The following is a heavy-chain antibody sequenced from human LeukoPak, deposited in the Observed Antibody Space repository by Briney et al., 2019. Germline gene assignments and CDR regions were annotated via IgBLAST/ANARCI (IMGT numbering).Heavy chain of an antibody. CDR2: IYPGDSDT. J-gene: IGHJ4*02. D-gene: IGHD5-24*01. V-gene: IGHV5-51*01. CDR1: GYSFTSYW. CDR3: ARTNFRDGYNYEQPLDY. Sequence: GESLKISCKGSGYSFTSYWIGWVRQMPGKGLEWMGIIYPGDSDTRYSPSFQGQVTISADKSISTAYLQWSSLKASDTAMYYCARTNFRDGYNYEQPLDYWGQGTLVTVSS.